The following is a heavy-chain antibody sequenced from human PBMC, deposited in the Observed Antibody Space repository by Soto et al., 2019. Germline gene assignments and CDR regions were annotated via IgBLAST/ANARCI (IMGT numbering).Heavy chain of an antibody. CDR3: VRDGTKTLRDWFDP. V-gene: IGHV4-4*07. J-gene: IGHJ5*02. Sequence: TLSLTCTVSGASISGFYWSWIRKSAGKGLEWIGRIYATGTTDYNPSLKSRVMMSVDTSKKQFSLKLRSVTAADTAVYYCVRDGTKTLRDWFDPWGQGSSVTVSS. CDR2: IYATGTT. D-gene: IGHD1-1*01. CDR1: GASISGFY.